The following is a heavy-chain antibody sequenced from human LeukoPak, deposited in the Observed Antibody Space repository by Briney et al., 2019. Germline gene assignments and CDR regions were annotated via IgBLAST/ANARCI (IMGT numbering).Heavy chain of an antibody. CDR1: GYTLTELS. J-gene: IGHJ4*02. V-gene: IGHV1-24*01. Sequence: ASVKVSCKVSGYTLTELSMHLVRQAPGKGLEWMGGFDPEDGETIYAQKFQGRVTMTEDTSTDTAYMELSSLRSEDTAVYYCARNYYDSSGYYYFDYWGQGTLVTVSS. D-gene: IGHD3-22*01. CDR3: ARNYYDSSGYYYFDY. CDR2: FDPEDGET.